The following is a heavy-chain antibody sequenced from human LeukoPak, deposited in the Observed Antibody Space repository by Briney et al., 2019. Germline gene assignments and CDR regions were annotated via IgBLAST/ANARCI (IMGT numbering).Heavy chain of an antibody. Sequence: SETLSLTCSVSGGSINTNGYYWGWIRQPPGKGLEWIGSIYYSGSTFYNPSLKSRVTISIDNSRNQFSLKLSSVTAADTAVYYCARARGALYYFDYWGQGTLVTVSS. J-gene: IGHJ4*02. CDR3: ARARGALYYFDY. CDR2: IYYSGST. CDR1: GGSINTNGYY. D-gene: IGHD1-26*01. V-gene: IGHV4-39*07.